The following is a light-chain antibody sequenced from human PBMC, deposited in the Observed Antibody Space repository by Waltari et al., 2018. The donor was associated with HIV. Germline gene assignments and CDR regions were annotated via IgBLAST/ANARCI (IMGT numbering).Light chain of an antibody. V-gene: IGLV3-25*03. J-gene: IGLJ1*01. CDR3: QSADSSGTYV. CDR1: AFPKQY. CDR2: KDS. Sequence: SYELKQPPSVSVSPGETARITCSGEAFPKQYAFWYQQKPGQAPVLVIYKDSERPSDIPERFSASGSGTVVTLTISGVQAEDEADDYCQSADSSGTYVFGTGTRVTVL.